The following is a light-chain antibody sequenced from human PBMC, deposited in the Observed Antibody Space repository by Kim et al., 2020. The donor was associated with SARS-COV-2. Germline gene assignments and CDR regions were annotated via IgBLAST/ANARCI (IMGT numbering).Light chain of an antibody. V-gene: IGKV1-5*01. CDR2: DAK. J-gene: IGKJ1*01. Sequence: STLSATVGDRVTSTCRASQSISSWVAWYQQKPGKAPKLLIYDAKRWESGVPSRFSGSGSGTELTLTISSLKPDDFATYYCKQSWTFGEGTKVDIK. CDR1: QSISSW. CDR3: KQSWT.